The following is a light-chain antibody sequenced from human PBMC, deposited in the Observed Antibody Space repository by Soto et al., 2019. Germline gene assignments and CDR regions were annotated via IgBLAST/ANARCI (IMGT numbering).Light chain of an antibody. CDR2: NSS. CDR3: PQYRDLPQT. J-gene: IGKJ1*01. CDR1: QSVRSNY. V-gene: IGKV3-20*01. Sequence: ETVLTQSPGTLSLSPGERATLSCRASQSVRSNYLAWYQQKPDQAPRLLISNSSTRATGIPDRFSGSGSGTHFTLTISRLEPEDFALYFCPQYRDLPQTFGQGTKV.